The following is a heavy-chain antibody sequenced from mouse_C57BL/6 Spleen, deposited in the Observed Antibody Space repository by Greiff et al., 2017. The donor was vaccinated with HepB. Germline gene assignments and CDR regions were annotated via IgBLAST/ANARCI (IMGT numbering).Heavy chain of an antibody. CDR3: ARDPYYYGSSWDFDV. CDR1: GFTFSSYA. J-gene: IGHJ1*03. V-gene: IGHV5-4*01. D-gene: IGHD1-1*01. CDR2: ISDGGSYT. Sequence: EVQRVESGGGLVKPGGSLKLSCAASGFTFSSYAMSWVRQTPEKRLEWVATISDGGSYTYYPDNVKGRFTISRDNAKNNLYLQMSHLKSEDTAMYYCARDPYYYGSSWDFDVWGTGTTVTVSS.